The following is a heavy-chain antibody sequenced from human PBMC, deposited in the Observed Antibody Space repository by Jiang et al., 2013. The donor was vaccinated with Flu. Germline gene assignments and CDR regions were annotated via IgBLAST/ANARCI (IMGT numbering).Heavy chain of an antibody. CDR1: GYTFTSYY. CDR2: INPSGGST. D-gene: IGHD6-13*01. Sequence: GAEVKKPGASVKVSCKASGYTFTSYYMHWVRQAPGQGLEWMGIINPSGGSTSYAQKFQGRVTMTRDTSTSTVYMELSSLRSEDTAVYYCASSSWFKNWFDPWGQGTLVTVSS. J-gene: IGHJ5*02. CDR3: ASSSWFKNWFDP. V-gene: IGHV1-46*03.